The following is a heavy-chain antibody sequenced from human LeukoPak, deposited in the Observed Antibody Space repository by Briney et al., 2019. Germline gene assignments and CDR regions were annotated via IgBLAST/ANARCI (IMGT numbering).Heavy chain of an antibody. V-gene: IGHV4-4*07. J-gene: IGHJ3*02. CDR1: GASISIYY. CDR3: LRSFDTNAFDI. CDR2: ISSSGKT. D-gene: IGHD2/OR15-2a*01. Sequence: SETLSLTCTVSGASISIYYWSWIRQPAGRGREGIGRISSSGKTHYNPSLQSRVTLSLDTSHKQLSLNSDTRTTPATAACYCLRSFDTNAFDIWGQGTMVTVSS.